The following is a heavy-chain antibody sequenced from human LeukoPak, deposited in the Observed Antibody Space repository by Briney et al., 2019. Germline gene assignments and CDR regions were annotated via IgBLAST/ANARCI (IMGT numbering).Heavy chain of an antibody. D-gene: IGHD6-19*01. Sequence: SETLSLTCTVSGGSISSGDYYWSWIRQPPGKGLEWIGYIYYSGSTYYNPSLKSRVTISVDTSKNQFSLRLSSVTAADTAIYYCARAVSGRFDYWGQGTLVTVSS. CDR3: ARAVSGRFDY. CDR1: GGSISSGDYY. V-gene: IGHV4-30-4*01. J-gene: IGHJ4*02. CDR2: IYYSGST.